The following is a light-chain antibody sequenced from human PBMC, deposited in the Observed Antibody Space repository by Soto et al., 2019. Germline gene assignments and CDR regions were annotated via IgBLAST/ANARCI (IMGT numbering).Light chain of an antibody. CDR2: DAS. CDR3: QQRSTWPPALS. Sequence: EIVLTQSPATLSLSPGERATLSCRASQSVRTFLAWYQQKPGQAPRLLIYDASKRATGIPDRFSGSGSGTDFTLTISSLEPEDFAVYYCQQRSTWPPALSSGGGTKVDIK. J-gene: IGKJ4*01. CDR1: QSVRTF. V-gene: IGKV3-11*01.